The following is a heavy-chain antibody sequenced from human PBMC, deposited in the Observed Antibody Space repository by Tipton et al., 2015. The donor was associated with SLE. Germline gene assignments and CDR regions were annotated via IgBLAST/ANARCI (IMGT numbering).Heavy chain of an antibody. J-gene: IGHJ2*01. Sequence: TLSLTCTVSGGSISSYYWSWIRQPPGKGLEWIGYIYYSGSTNYNPSLKSRVTISVDTSKNQFSLKLSSVTAADTAVYYCASWEDYYDSSGGAFDIWGRGTLVTVSS. CDR1: GGSISSYY. V-gene: IGHV4-59*01. CDR3: ASWEDYYDSSGGAFDI. CDR2: IYYSGST. D-gene: IGHD3-22*01.